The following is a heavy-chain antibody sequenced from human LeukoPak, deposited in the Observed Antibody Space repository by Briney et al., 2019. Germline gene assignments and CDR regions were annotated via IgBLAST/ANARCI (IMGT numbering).Heavy chain of an antibody. CDR3: ARDYGLTPYYYDSSGYQGFDY. J-gene: IGHJ4*02. V-gene: IGHV1-3*01. Sequence: GASVKVSCKASGYTFTSYAMHWVRQAPGQRLEWMGWINAGNGNTKYSQKFQGRVTITRDTSASTAYMELSSLRSEDTAVYYCARDYGLTPYYYDSSGYQGFDYWGQGTLVTVSS. CDR1: GYTFTSYA. CDR2: INAGNGNT. D-gene: IGHD3-22*01.